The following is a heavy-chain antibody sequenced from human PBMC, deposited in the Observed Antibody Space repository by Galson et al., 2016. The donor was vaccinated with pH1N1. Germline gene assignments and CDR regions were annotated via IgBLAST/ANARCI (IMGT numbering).Heavy chain of an antibody. J-gene: IGHJ4*02. D-gene: IGHD7-27*01. CDR3: VRDNWGLYY. Sequence: SLRLSCAASGFTFSDYSMNWVRQAPGKGLEWLSYFGAGHDIYYADSVKGRFTISRDNARNSLYLQMNSLRAEDTAGYYCVRDNWGLYYWGQGTRVTVAS. CDR2: FGAGHDI. V-gene: IGHV3-48*01. CDR1: GFTFSDYS.